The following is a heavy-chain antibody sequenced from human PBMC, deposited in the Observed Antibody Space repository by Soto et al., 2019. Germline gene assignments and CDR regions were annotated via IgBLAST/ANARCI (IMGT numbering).Heavy chain of an antibody. Sequence: SETLSLPGNVSGCSISNYYWTWVRQSPEKGLEWIGYMYYNGNINYNPSLKSRVTISIDTSKNQFSLTLKSVTAADTAVYYCASGGNWFDPWGQGVLVTVSS. CDR1: GCSISNYY. CDR2: MYYNGNI. J-gene: IGHJ5*02. CDR3: ASGGNWFDP. D-gene: IGHD3-16*01. V-gene: IGHV4-59*01.